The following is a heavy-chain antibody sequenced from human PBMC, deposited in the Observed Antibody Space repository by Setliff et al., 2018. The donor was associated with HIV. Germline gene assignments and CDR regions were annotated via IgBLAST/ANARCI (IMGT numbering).Heavy chain of an antibody. V-gene: IGHV3-7*04. CDR2: IKQDGSEK. Sequence: GGSLRLSCAASGFTFSTYWMSWVRQAPGKGLEWVANIKQDGSEKNYMDSVKGRFTISRDNAKNSLYLQMNSLRAEDTAVYYCAREGIAAAGSYSYGFGQIDYWGQGTLVTVSS. J-gene: IGHJ4*02. CDR1: GFTFSTYW. CDR3: AREGIAAAGSYSYGFGQIDY. D-gene: IGHD6-13*01.